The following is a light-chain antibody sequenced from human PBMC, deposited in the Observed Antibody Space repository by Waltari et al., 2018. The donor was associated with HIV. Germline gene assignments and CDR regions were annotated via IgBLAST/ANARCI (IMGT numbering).Light chain of an antibody. Sequence: VLTQPPPVSGAPGQRVTISCTGTISNIGAGYDVHWYQQLPGTAPKLLIYGHTNRPAGVPDRFSGSKSGTSASLAITGLQAEDEADYYCQSYDGSLGGYVFGTGTAVTVL. V-gene: IGLV1-40*01. CDR3: QSYDGSLGGYV. CDR2: GHT. J-gene: IGLJ1*01. CDR1: ISNIGAGYD.